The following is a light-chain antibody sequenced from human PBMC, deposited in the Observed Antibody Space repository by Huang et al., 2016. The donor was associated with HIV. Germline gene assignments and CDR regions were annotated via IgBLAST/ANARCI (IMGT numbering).Light chain of an antibody. Sequence: DIVMTQSPDSLVVSLGERATINCQSSQIISYNSNNKHYLAWYQQKPGQPPKLLIYWASTRESGVPDRFTGSGSETDFTLTISSLQAEDVAVYYCQQYYITPLTFGGGTKVEI. CDR3: QQYYITPLT. J-gene: IGKJ4*01. V-gene: IGKV4-1*01. CDR2: WAS. CDR1: QIISYNSNNKHY.